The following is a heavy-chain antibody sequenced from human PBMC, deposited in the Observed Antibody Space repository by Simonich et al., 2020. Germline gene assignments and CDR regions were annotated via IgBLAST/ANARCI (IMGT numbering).Heavy chain of an antibody. V-gene: IGHV4-39*01. D-gene: IGHD6-6*01. CDR1: GGSISSSSYY. CDR3: ARWAYSSSYFDY. Sequence: QLQLQESGPGLVKPSETLSLTCTVSGGSISSSSYYWGWIRQPPGKGLEWIGSIYYSGTTSYNPSLKCGVTISVDTSKNQFSLKLSSVTAADTAVYYCARWAYSSSYFDYWGQGTLVTVSS. CDR2: IYYSGTT. J-gene: IGHJ4*02.